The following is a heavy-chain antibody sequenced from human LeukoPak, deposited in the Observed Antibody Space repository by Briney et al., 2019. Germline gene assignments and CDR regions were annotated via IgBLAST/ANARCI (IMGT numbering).Heavy chain of an antibody. CDR1: TFNFSNYG. CDR2: IQYDGTDK. V-gene: IGHV3-30*02. D-gene: IGHD1-26*01. Sequence: GVLRLSCAASTFNFSNYGMHWVRQVPGKGLEWLAFIQYDGTDKYYADSVKGRFTISRDNSKNSLYLQMNSLRAEDTALYYCAKGHLGGSYLLDYWGQGTLVTVSS. CDR3: AKGHLGGSYLLDY. J-gene: IGHJ4*02.